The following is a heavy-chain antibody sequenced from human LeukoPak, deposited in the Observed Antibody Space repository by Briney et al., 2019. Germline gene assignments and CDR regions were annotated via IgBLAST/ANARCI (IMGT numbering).Heavy chain of an antibody. D-gene: IGHD3-10*01. Sequence: GGSLRLSCAASGFTFSSYEMNWVRQAPGKGLEWVSYISSSGSTIYYADSVKGRFTISRDNAKNSLYPQMNSLRAEDTAVYYCARAQPQFHYGSGSYQYYFDYWGQGTLVTVSS. CDR1: GFTFSSYE. CDR3: ARAQPQFHYGSGSYQYYFDY. CDR2: ISSSGSTI. V-gene: IGHV3-48*03. J-gene: IGHJ4*02.